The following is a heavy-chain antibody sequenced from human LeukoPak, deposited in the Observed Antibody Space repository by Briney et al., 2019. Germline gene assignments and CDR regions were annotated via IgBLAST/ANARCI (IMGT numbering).Heavy chain of an antibody. Sequence: ASVKVSCKASGYTFTSYAMHWVRQAPGQRLEWMGWINAGNGNTKYSQEFQGRVTITRDTSASTAYMELSSLRSEDTAVYYCASRPKYSGRHHDAFDIWGQGTMVTVSS. CDR2: INAGNGNT. V-gene: IGHV1-3*03. D-gene: IGHD1-26*01. J-gene: IGHJ3*02. CDR1: GYTFTSYA. CDR3: ASRPKYSGRHHDAFDI.